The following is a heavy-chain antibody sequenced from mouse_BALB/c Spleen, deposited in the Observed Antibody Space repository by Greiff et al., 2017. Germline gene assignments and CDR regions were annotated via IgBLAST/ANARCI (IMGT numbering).Heavy chain of an antibody. J-gene: IGHJ4*01. CDR2: INPSTGYT. D-gene: IGHD3-1*01. CDR1: GYTFTSYW. V-gene: IGHV1-7*01. Sequence: QVQLKQSGAELAKPGASVKMSCKASGYTFTSYWMHWVKQRPGQGLEWIGYINPSTGYTEYNQKFKDKATLTADKSSSTAYMQLSSLTSEDSAVYYCARAARATFYYAMDYWGQGTSVTVSS. CDR3: ARAARATFYYAMDY.